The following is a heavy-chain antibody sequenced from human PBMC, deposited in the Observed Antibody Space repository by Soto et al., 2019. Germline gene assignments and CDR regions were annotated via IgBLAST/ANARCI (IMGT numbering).Heavy chain of an antibody. J-gene: IGHJ4*02. CDR3: ARGSQRLLQLGYFEY. V-gene: IGHV1-69*01. D-gene: IGHD2-21*01. Sequence: QVQLVQSGAELKKPGSSVKVSCKASGGTFSSYAISWVRQAPGQGLEWMGGIIPIFGTANYAQKFQGRVTITADESTSPDYMELSRLRSEDTDVYYCARGSQRLLQLGYFEYWGQGNLVPGSS. CDR2: IIPIFGTA. CDR1: GGTFSSYA.